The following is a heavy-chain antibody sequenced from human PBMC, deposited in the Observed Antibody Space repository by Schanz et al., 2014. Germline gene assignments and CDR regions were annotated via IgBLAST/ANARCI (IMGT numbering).Heavy chain of an antibody. V-gene: IGHV3-23*01. CDR2: MNESHSTI. CDR1: GFTFSTHA. CDR3: AKYRGYYRVSGSYRELEY. D-gene: IGHD3-10*01. Sequence: EMQLLESGGGLIQPGGSLRLSCAASGFTFSTHAMSWVRQAPGKGLEWVSAMNESHSTIYYADSVRGRFTISRDNAENTLYLQMNSLRPEDTAVYYCAKYRGYYRVSGSYRELEYWGQGTLVTVSS. J-gene: IGHJ4*02.